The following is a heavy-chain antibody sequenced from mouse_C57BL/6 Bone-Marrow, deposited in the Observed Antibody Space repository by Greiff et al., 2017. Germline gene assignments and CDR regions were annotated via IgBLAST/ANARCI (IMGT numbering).Heavy chain of an antibody. CDR3: ARWGAKDWYFDV. V-gene: IGHV14-3*01. J-gene: IGHJ1*03. Sequence: VQLQQSVAELVRPGASVKLSCTASGFNITNTYMHWVKQRPEQGLEWIGRIDPANGNTKYAPKFKGKATMTADTSSNTAYLQLRSRISEDTAVYYCARWGAKDWYFDVWGTGTTVTVSS. CDR2: IDPANGNT. CDR1: GFNITNTY.